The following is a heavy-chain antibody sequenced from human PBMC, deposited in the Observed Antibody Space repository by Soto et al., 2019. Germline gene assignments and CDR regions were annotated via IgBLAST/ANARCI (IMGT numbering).Heavy chain of an antibody. CDR2: IYYSGST. CDR3: ARHAGPELLLFDY. D-gene: IGHD2-15*01. J-gene: IGHJ4*02. V-gene: IGHV4-39*01. CDR1: GGSISSSSYY. Sequence: SETLSLTCTVSGGSISSSSYYWGWIRQPPGKGLEWIGSIYYSGSTYYNPSLKSRVTISVDTSKNQFSLKLSSVTAADTAVYYCARHAGPELLLFDYWGQGTLVIVSS.